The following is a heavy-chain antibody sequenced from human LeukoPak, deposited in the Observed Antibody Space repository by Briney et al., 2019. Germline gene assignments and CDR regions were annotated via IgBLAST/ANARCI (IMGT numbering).Heavy chain of an antibody. Sequence: GRSLRLSCAASGFPFDDYAMHWVRQAPGKGLEWVSGISWNSGSIGYADSVKGRFTISRDNAKNSLYLQMNSLRAEDTALYYCAKDQGSIAPRVTFDYWGQGTLVTVSS. CDR2: ISWNSGSI. CDR3: AKDQGSIAPRVTFDY. CDR1: GFPFDDYA. V-gene: IGHV3-9*01. D-gene: IGHD6-6*01. J-gene: IGHJ4*02.